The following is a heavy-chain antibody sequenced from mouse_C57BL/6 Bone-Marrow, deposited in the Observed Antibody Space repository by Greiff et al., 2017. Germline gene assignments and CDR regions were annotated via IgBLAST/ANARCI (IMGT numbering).Heavy chain of an antibody. CDR1: GYTFTDYY. CDR3: AREDYYGSSYHWYCDV. Sequence: VQLQQSGPELVKPGASVKISCKASGYTFTDYYMNWVKQSHGKSLEWIGDINPNNGGTSYNQKFKGKATLTVDKSSSTAYMELRSLTSEDSAVYYCAREDYYGSSYHWYCDVWGTGTTVTVSS. CDR2: INPNNGGT. V-gene: IGHV1-26*01. D-gene: IGHD1-1*01. J-gene: IGHJ1*03.